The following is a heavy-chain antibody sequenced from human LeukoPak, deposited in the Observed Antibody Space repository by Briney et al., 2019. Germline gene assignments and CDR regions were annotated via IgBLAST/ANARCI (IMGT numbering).Heavy chain of an antibody. CDR2: ISSSSSYI. CDR3: QWLQFSELDY. Sequence: PGGSLRLSCAASGFTFSSYSMNWVRQAPGKGLEWVSSISSSSSYIYYADSVKGRFTISRDNAKNSLYLQMNSLRAEDTAVNYCQWLQFSELDYWGQGTLVTVSS. V-gene: IGHV3-21*01. J-gene: IGHJ4*02. D-gene: IGHD5-24*01. CDR1: GFTFSSYS.